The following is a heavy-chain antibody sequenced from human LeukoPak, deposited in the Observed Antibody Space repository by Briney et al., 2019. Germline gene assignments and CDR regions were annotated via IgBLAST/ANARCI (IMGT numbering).Heavy chain of an antibody. Sequence: GGSLRLSCAASGFTFSSYAMSWVRQAPGKGLEWVSAISGSGGSTYYADSVKGRFTISRDNSKNTLYLQMNSLRAEDTAVYYCAKDSAVRYFDWLPSNYYYGMDVWGQGTTVTVSS. D-gene: IGHD3-9*01. CDR1: GFTFSSYA. V-gene: IGHV3-23*01. CDR3: AKDSAVRYFDWLPSNYYYGMDV. J-gene: IGHJ6*02. CDR2: ISGSGGST.